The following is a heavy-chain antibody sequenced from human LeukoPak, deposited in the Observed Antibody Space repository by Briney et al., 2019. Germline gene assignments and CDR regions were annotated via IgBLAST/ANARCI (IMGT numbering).Heavy chain of an antibody. CDR3: AKDRNAWPTNFDS. Sequence: GGSLRLSCVASGLVVTNNAVKWVRQAPGKGLEWVSAISSSGGTTYYADSVKGRFSISRDNSKNTLYLRMNSLRAEDTAIYYCAKDRNAWPTNFDSWGQGTLVTVSA. V-gene: IGHV3-23*01. CDR1: GLVVTNNA. J-gene: IGHJ4*02. D-gene: IGHD5-24*01. CDR2: ISSSGGTT.